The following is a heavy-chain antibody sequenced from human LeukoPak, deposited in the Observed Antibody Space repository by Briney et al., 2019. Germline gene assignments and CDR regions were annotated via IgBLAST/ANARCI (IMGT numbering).Heavy chain of an antibody. Sequence: SETLSLTCTVSGGSISSYYWSWIRQPPGKGQEWIGDIYYSGNTNYNPSLKSRVTISVDTSKSQFSLKLSSVTAADTAIYYCARGGYYGSGNDFRFDPWGQGTLVTVSS. D-gene: IGHD3-10*01. CDR3: ARGGYYGSGNDFRFDP. CDR1: GGSISSYY. V-gene: IGHV4-59*01. CDR2: IYYSGNT. J-gene: IGHJ5*02.